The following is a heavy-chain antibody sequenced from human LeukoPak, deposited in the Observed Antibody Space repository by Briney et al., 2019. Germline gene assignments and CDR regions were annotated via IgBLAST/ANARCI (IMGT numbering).Heavy chain of an antibody. D-gene: IGHD4/OR15-4a*01. V-gene: IGHV3-30*02. CDR1: GFTFISYG. CDR2: IRYDGSNK. Sequence: GGSLRLSCAASGFTFISYGMHWVRQAPGKGLEWVAFIRYDGSNKYYADSVKGRFTFSRDNSKNTLFLQMNSLRPEDTAVYYCAKGLDYGLDYWGQGTLVTVSS. CDR3: AKGLDYGLDY. J-gene: IGHJ4*02.